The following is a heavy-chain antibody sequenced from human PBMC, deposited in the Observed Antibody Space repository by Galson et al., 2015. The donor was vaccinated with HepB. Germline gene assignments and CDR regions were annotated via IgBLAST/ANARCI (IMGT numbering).Heavy chain of an antibody. Sequence: CTISGGYISSYYWSWIRQPPGKGLEWIGYIDYSGSTNYNPSLKSRVTMSVDTSKSHFSLRLSSVTAADTAVYYCAREGAFARDAFDIWGQGALVTVSS. CDR1: GGYISSYY. CDR2: IDYSGST. J-gene: IGHJ3*02. D-gene: IGHD3-16*01. V-gene: IGHV4-59*01. CDR3: AREGAFARDAFDI.